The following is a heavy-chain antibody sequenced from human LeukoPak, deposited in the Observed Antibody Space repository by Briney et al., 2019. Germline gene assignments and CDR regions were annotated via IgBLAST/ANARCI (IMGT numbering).Heavy chain of an antibody. J-gene: IGHJ4*02. D-gene: IGHD3-16*01. V-gene: IGHV4-38-2*01. CDR1: GYSVSSGYS. CDR3: ARRRLTGSSYFDY. Sequence: PSETLSLTCAVSGYSVSSGYSWGWIRQPPGKGLEWIGSMSHSGSTYSTPSLKSRVTISVDTSKNQFSLNLSSVTAADTAVYYCARRRLTGSSYFDYWGQGTLVTVSS. CDR2: MSHSGST.